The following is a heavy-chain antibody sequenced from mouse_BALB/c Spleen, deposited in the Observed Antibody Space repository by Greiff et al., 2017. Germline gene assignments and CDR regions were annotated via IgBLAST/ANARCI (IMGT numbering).Heavy chain of an antibody. CDR3: TYYRYDGFAY. Sequence: LQHPGSELVRPGASVKLSCKASGYTFTSYWMHWVKQRPGQGLEWIGNIYPGSGSTNYDEKFKSKATLTVDTSSSTAYMQLSSLTSEDSAVYYCTYYRYDGFAYWGQGTLVTVSA. CDR1: GYTFTSYW. V-gene: IGHV1S22*01. D-gene: IGHD2-14*01. CDR2: IYPGSGST. J-gene: IGHJ3*01.